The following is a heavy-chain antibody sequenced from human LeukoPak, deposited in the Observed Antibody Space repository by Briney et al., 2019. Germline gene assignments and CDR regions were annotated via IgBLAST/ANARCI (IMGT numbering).Heavy chain of an antibody. CDR3: ARDKYYYDSSAYYYFDY. CDR2: IYYSGST. Sequence: PSETLSLTCAVYGGSFSGYYWSWIRQPPGKGLEWIGRIYYSGSTYYNPSLTSRVTISVDTSKNQFSLKLSSVTAADTAVYYCARDKYYYDSSAYYYFDYWGQGTLVTVSS. D-gene: IGHD3-22*01. CDR1: GGSFSGYY. J-gene: IGHJ4*02. V-gene: IGHV4-34*01.